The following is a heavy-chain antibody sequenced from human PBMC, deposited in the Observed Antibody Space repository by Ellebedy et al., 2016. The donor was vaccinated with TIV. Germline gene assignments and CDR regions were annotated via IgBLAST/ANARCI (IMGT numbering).Heavy chain of an antibody. J-gene: IGHJ6*02. D-gene: IGHD3-3*02. CDR3: ARVKQILAQGQTYGLDV. CDR2: INPNIGDT. V-gene: IGHV1-2*02. Sequence: AASVKVSCKASGYTFTDYYIHWVRQAPGQGLEWMGWINPNIGDTNYAQKFQGRVSVARDTSITTAYMELSSLTSDDTAMYYCARVKQILAQGQTYGLDVWGRGTTVTVSS. CDR1: GYTFTDYY.